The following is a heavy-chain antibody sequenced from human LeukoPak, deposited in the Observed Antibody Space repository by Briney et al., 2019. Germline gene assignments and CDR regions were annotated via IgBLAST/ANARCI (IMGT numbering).Heavy chain of an antibody. CDR1: GFTFSSYS. CDR2: ISSSSSTI. CDR3: ARAGLTTYPPNFDY. J-gene: IGHJ4*02. V-gene: IGHV3-48*02. D-gene: IGHD1-1*01. Sequence: GGSLRLSRAASGFTFSSYSMNWVRQAPGKGLEWASYISSSSSTIYYADSVKGRFTISRDNAKNSLFLQMNSLRDEDTAVYYCARAGLTTYPPNFDYWGQGTLVTVSS.